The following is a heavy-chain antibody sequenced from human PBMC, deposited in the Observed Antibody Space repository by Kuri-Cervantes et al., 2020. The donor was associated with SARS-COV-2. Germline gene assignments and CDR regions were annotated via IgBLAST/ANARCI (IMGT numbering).Heavy chain of an antibody. CDR2: IVVGSGNI. Sequence: SVKVSCKASGSTFSGSAIQWVRQARGQRLGWIGWIVVGSGNIDYAREFQERVTITRDMSTTTVYMELSGLRSDDTAMYYCAPFYYRSINNWSDPWGQGTQVTVSS. J-gene: IGHJ5*02. CDR3: APFYYRSINNWSDP. CDR1: GSTFSGSA. D-gene: IGHD3-10*01. V-gene: IGHV1-58*02.